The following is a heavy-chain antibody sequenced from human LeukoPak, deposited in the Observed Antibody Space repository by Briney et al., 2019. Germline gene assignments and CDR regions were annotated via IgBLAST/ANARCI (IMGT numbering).Heavy chain of an antibody. J-gene: IGHJ4*02. V-gene: IGHV3-21*01. CDR1: GFTFSSYS. D-gene: IGHD5-18*01. Sequence: GGSLRLSCAASGFTFSSYSMNWVRQAPGKGLEWVSSISSSSSYIYYADSVKGRFTISRDNAKNSLCLQMNSLRAEDTAVYYCARSEIQLWSFDYWGQGTLVTVSS. CDR2: ISSSSSYI. CDR3: ARSEIQLWSFDY.